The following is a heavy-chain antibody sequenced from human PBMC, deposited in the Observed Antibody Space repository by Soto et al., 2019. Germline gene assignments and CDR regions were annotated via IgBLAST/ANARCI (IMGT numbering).Heavy chain of an antibody. Sequence: SVKVSCKASGGTFSSYTISWVRQAPGQGLEWMGRIIPILGIANYAQKFQGRVTITADKSTSTAYMELSSLRSEDTAVYYCAGGGYCSSTSCPQKMNYYYYYMEVWGKGTTVTVSS. D-gene: IGHD2-2*01. CDR2: IIPILGIA. CDR1: GGTFSSYT. V-gene: IGHV1-69*02. CDR3: AGGGYCSSTSCPQKMNYYYYYMEV. J-gene: IGHJ6*03.